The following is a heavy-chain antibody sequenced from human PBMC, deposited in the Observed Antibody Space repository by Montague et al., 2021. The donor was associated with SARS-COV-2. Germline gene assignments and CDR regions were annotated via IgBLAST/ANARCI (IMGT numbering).Heavy chain of an antibody. CDR3: VRRDRGAYYTLDY. Sequence: SLRLSCAASGFTFSDYFMNWVRQAPGKGLEYVSSINPSGGTTAYANSVKGRFTISRDNSKNTLYLQMGSLRAEDMAVYFCVRRDRGAYYTLDYWGQGTLVTVSS. V-gene: IGHV3-64*01. D-gene: IGHD3-3*01. CDR2: INPSGGTT. CDR1: GFTFSDYF. J-gene: IGHJ4*02.